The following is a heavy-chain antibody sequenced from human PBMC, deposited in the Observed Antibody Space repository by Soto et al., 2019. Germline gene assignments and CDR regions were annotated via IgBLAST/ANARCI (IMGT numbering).Heavy chain of an antibody. CDR1: GFTFSSYA. V-gene: IGHV3-23*01. CDR2: ISGSGGST. D-gene: IGHD3-22*01. Sequence: PXESLRLSCAASGFTFSSYAMSWVRQAPGKGLEWVSAISGSGGSTYYADSVKGRFTISRDNSKNTLYLQMNSLRAEDTAVYYCAKDFREDYYDSSGYYGPFDYWGQGTLVTVSS. J-gene: IGHJ4*02. CDR3: AKDFREDYYDSSGYYGPFDY.